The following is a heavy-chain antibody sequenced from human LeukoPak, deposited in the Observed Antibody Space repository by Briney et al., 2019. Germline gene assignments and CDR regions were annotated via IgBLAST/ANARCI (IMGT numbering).Heavy chain of an antibody. CDR1: GFTFSSYE. J-gene: IGHJ6*04. D-gene: IGHD2-2*02. V-gene: IGHV3-48*03. CDR2: ISSSGSTI. CDR3: ARDRSISHGMDV. Sequence: GGSLRLSCAASGFTFSSYEMNWVRQAPGKGLEWVSYISSSGSTIYYADSMKGRFTISRDNAKNSLYLQMNSLRAEDTAVYYCARDRSISHGMDVWGKGTTVTVSS.